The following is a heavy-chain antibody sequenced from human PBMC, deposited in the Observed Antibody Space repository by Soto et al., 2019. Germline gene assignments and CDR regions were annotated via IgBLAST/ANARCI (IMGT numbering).Heavy chain of an antibody. J-gene: IGHJ3*02. Sequence: QVQLQESGPGLVKPSQTLSLTFTVSGGSISSGDYYWSWMRQPQGKGLERIGYIYYSGSTSYNPSLESRIPISVDTAENQCSLKLRFVTAADTAVYYCARKVTTESCDTFDIWCQGRMVTVSS. CDR3: ARKVTTESCDTFDI. CDR1: GGSISSGDYY. V-gene: IGHV4-30-4*01. D-gene: IGHD4-4*01. CDR2: IYYSGST.